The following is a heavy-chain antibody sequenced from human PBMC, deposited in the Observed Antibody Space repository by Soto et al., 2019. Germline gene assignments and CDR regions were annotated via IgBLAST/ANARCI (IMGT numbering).Heavy chain of an antibody. CDR3: ARDRHMRTSRITNWFDP. V-gene: IGHV1-69*06. J-gene: IGHJ5*02. Sequence: QVQLVQSGAEVKKPGSSVRVSCKASGGNLRNFGISWVREAPGQGLEWMGGIIPMFASTNYAQKFKGRVTITADTSTNTVFMELSSLRSEDTAVYYCARDRHMRTSRITNWFDPWGQGTLVIVSS. CDR1: GGNLRNFG. CDR2: IIPMFAST.